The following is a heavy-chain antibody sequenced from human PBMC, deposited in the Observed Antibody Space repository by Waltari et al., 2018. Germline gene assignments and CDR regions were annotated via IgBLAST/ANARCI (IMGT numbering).Heavy chain of an antibody. D-gene: IGHD1-26*01. CDR2: IKSKTDGGTT. J-gene: IGHJ4*02. CDR3: TTGNIVGATYFDY. CDR1: GFTFSNAW. Sequence: EVQLVESGGGLVKPGGSLRLSCAASGFTFSNAWMSWVRQAPGKGLEWVGRIKSKTDGGTTDYAAPVKGRFTISRDDSKNTLYLQMNSLKTEDTAVYYCTTGNIVGATYFDYWGQGTLVTVSS. V-gene: IGHV3-15*01.